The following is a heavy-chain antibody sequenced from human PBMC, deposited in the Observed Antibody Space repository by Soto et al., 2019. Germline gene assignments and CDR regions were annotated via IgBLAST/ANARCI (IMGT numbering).Heavy chain of an antibody. Sequence: GESLKISCKGSGYTFTSDWIGWVRQMPGKGLEWMGIIYPGDYETRYSPSFEGQIFVSVDKSITTAYLQWSSLKASDTAMYFCARHHRNDPGPFDIWGQGTMVTVSS. CDR1: GYTFTSDW. CDR3: ARHHRNDPGPFDI. D-gene: IGHD1-1*01. J-gene: IGHJ3*02. CDR2: IYPGDYET. V-gene: IGHV5-51*01.